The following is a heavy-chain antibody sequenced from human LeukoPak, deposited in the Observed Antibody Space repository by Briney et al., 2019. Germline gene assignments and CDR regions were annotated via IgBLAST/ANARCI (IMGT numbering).Heavy chain of an antibody. CDR3: TRNNCSSTSCYDY. CDR1: GFTFSSYG. V-gene: IGHV3-73*01. D-gene: IGHD2-2*01. J-gene: IGHJ4*02. CDR2: IRSKANSYAT. Sequence: GGSLRLSCAASGFTFSSYGMHWVRQASGKGLEWVGRIRSKANSYATAYAASVKGRFTISRDDSKNTAYLQMNSLKTEDTAVYYCTRNNCSSTSCYDYWGQGTLATVSS.